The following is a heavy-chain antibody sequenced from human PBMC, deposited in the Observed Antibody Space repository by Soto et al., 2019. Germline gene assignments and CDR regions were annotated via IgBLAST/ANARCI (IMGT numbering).Heavy chain of an antibody. CDR3: ARDGVFHLRGYSYGRFDY. CDR1: GGSISSSSYY. Sequence: SETLSLTCTVSGGSISSSSYYWGWIRQPPGKGLEWVGSIYYSGSTYYNPSLKSRVTISVATSKNQFPLKLSSVTAADTAVYYCARDGVFHLRGYSYGRFDYWGQGTLVTVSS. V-gene: IGHV4-39*06. CDR2: IYYSGST. J-gene: IGHJ4*02. D-gene: IGHD5-18*01.